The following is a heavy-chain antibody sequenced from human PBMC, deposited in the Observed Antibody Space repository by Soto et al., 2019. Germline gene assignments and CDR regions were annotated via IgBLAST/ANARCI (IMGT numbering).Heavy chain of an antibody. J-gene: IGHJ6*03. Sequence: SETLSLTCAAYGGSFSGYYWSWIRQPPGKGLEWIGGINHSGSTNYNPSLKSRVTISVDTSKNQFSLKLSSVTAADTAVYYCARSSRYGSGSYYNVYYMDVGGKGTTVTVSS. CDR1: GGSFSGYY. V-gene: IGHV4-34*01. CDR3: ARSSRYGSGSYYNVYYMDV. CDR2: INHSGST. D-gene: IGHD3-10*01.